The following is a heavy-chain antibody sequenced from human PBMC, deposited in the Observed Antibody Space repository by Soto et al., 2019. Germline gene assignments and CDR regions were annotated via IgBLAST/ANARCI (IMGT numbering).Heavy chain of an antibody. CDR1: GFTFSSSA. D-gene: IGHD1-26*01. Sequence: GGSLRLSCAASGFTFSSSAMSWVRQAPGKGLEWVSTIRERGSSTYYADSVKGRFTISTDNTRKSVYLQMNSLRVEDTAVYFCAISGVFDPWGQGAQVTVSS. J-gene: IGHJ5*02. CDR2: IRERGSST. V-gene: IGHV3-23*01. CDR3: AISGVFDP.